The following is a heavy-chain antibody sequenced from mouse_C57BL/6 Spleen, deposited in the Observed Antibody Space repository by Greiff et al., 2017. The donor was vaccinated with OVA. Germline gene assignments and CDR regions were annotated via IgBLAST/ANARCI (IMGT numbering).Heavy chain of an antibody. D-gene: IGHD1-1*01. CDR1: GFNIKDDY. CDR2: IDPENCDT. Sequence: EVQLQQSGAELVRPGASVKLSCTASGFNIKDDYMHWVKQRPEQGLEWIGWIDPENCDTEYASKFQGKATITADTSSNTAYLQLSSLTSEDTAVYYCTTGITTVVAYYAMDYWGQGTSVTVSS. J-gene: IGHJ4*01. V-gene: IGHV14-4*01. CDR3: TTGITTVVAYYAMDY.